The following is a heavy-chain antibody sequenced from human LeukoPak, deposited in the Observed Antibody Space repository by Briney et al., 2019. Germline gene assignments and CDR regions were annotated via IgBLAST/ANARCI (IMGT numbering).Heavy chain of an antibody. CDR3: AKEITGTTTTWFDP. CDR1: GDSISRSPYY. J-gene: IGHJ5*02. V-gene: IGHV4-39*07. CDR2: VFSSGST. Sequence: SETLSLTCTLSGDSISRSPYYWGWIRQPPGKGLEWLGNVFSSGSTYYNPSLKSRVTISVDTSKNQFSLKLSSVTAADTAVYYCAKEITGTTTTWFDPWGQGTLVTVSS. D-gene: IGHD1-7*01.